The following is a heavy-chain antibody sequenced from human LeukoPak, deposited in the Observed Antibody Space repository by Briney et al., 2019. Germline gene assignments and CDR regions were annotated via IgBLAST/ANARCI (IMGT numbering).Heavy chain of an antibody. CDR3: ARDIEAAGLFLDY. CDR1: GFTFSSYW. CDR2: IKYDGSEK. Sequence: PGGSLRLSCAASGFTFSSYWMSWVRQAPGKGLEWVANIKYDGSEKDYVDSVKGRFTISRDDAKNSLHLQMNSLRAEDTAVYYCARDIEAAGLFLDYWGQGTLVTVSS. J-gene: IGHJ4*02. V-gene: IGHV3-7*01. D-gene: IGHD6-13*01.